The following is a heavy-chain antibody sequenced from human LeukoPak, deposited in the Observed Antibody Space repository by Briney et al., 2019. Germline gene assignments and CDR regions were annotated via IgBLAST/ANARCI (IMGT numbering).Heavy chain of an antibody. V-gene: IGHV3-30*03. CDR1: GFTFSNYG. CDR2: TSYDGTNK. CDR3: ARDSYGMDV. Sequence: GGSLRLSCAAFGFTFSNYGMHWVRQAPGKGLEWVAFTSYDGTNKLYADSVRGRFTISRDNSESSLYLQMNSLRTEDTGVCYCARDSYGMDVWGQGTTVTVSS. J-gene: IGHJ6*02.